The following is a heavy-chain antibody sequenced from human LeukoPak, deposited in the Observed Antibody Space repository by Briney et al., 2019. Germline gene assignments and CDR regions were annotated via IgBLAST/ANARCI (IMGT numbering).Heavy chain of an antibody. CDR3: ARDQEGCSGGSCYNNYYYYGMDV. D-gene: IGHD2-15*01. CDR1: GGTFSSYA. V-gene: IGHV1-69*04. CDR2: IIPILGIA. J-gene: IGHJ6*02. Sequence: SVTVSCKASGGTFSSYAISWLRQAPGQGLEWMGRIIPILGIANYAQKFQGRVTITADKSTSTAYMELSSLRSEDTAVYYCARDQEGCSGGSCYNNYYYYGMDVWGQGTTVTVSS.